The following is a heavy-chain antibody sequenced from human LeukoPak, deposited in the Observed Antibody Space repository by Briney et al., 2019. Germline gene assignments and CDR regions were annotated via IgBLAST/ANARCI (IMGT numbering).Heavy chain of an antibody. Sequence: TSETLSLTCAVYGGSFSGYYWSWIRQPPGKGLEWIGEINHSGITNYNPSLKSRVTISVDTSKNQFSLKLSSVTAADTAVYYCARVTMMAFDYWGQGTLVTVSS. CDR2: INHSGIT. CDR3: ARVTMMAFDY. D-gene: IGHD3-22*01. V-gene: IGHV4-34*01. J-gene: IGHJ4*02. CDR1: GGSFSGYY.